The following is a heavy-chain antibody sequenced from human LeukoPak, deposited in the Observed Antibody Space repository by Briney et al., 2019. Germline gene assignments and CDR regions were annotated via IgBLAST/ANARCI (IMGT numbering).Heavy chain of an antibody. V-gene: IGHV3-7*01. Sequence: PGGSLRLSCEASGFRFSDYWMTWVRQAPGKGLEWVANMNEDGREKYYVDSVKGRFTLSKDNAKNSVYLQMNSLGAEDTAVYYCARGWGEKGYCRGGTCNNPQFDYWGQGILVTVSS. D-gene: IGHD2-15*01. J-gene: IGHJ4*02. CDR3: ARGWGEKGYCRGGTCNNPQFDY. CDR2: MNEDGREK. CDR1: GFRFSDYW.